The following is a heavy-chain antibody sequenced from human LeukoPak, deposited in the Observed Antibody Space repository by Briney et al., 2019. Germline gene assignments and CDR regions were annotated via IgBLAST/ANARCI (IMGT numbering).Heavy chain of an antibody. CDR2: ISDSGANT. CDR3: ARWGYCSGGNCYIDY. D-gene: IGHD2-15*01. V-gene: IGHV3-21*01. CDR1: GFIFSNYA. Sequence: GGSLRLSCAASGFIFSNYAMSWVRQTPGKGLEWVSLISDSGANTHYADSVKGRFTISRDNAKNSLYLQMNSLRAEDTAVYYCARWGYCSGGNCYIDYWGQGTLVTVSS. J-gene: IGHJ4*02.